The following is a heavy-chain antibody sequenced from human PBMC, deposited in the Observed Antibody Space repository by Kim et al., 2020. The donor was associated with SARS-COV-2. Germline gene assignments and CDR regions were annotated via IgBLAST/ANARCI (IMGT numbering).Heavy chain of an antibody. CDR1: GFTFSSYA. Sequence: GGSLRLSCAASGFTFSSYAMSWVRQAPGKGLEWVSAISGSGGSTYYADSVKGRFTISRDNAKNTLYLQMNSLRAEDTAVYYCAKDKKYSSSWFEGGGDYWGQGTLVTVPS. D-gene: IGHD6-13*01. V-gene: IGHV3-23*01. CDR3: AKDKKYSSSWFEGGGDY. CDR2: ISGSGGST. J-gene: IGHJ4*02.